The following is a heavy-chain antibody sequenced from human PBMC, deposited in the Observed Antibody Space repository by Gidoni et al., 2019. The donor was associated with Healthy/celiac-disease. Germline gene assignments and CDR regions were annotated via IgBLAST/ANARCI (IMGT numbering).Heavy chain of an antibody. Sequence: VQLVGSGGGVVQAGRSLRLSCAAPGFTFRSYALHWVRQAPGKGLEWVAVISYDGSNKYYADSVKGRFTISRDNSKNTLYLQMNSLRAEDTAVYYCARDGYCSSTSCRKEDYYYGMDVWGQGTTVTVSS. CDR1: GFTFRSYA. J-gene: IGHJ6*02. D-gene: IGHD2-2*03. CDR2: ISYDGSNK. CDR3: ARDGYCSSTSCRKEDYYYGMDV. V-gene: IGHV3-30-3*01.